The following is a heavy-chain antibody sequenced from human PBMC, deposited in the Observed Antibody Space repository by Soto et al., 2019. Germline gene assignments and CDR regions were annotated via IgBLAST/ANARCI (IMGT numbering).Heavy chain of an antibody. V-gene: IGHV4-39*01. CDR3: ARRYAPRYRSGNNHFDL. CDR2: INHSGSS. CDR1: SVSIFTSGYY. Sequence: SETLSLTCHVSSVSIFTSGYYWGWIRQAPGKGLEWIGTINHSGSSYHNPSLKSRVTISVDTSKNQFSLNLSSVTTADTAVYYCARRYAPRYRSGNNHFDLWGQGTLVTVSS. J-gene: IGHJ4*02. D-gene: IGHD6-19*01.